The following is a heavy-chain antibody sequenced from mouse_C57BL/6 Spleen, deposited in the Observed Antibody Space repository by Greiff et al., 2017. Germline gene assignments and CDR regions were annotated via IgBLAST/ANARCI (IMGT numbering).Heavy chain of an antibody. CDR1: GYTFTSYT. V-gene: IGHV1-4*01. CDR2: INPSSGYT. Sequence: VQRVESGAELARPGASVKMSCKASGYTFTSYTMHWVKQRPGQGLEWIGYINPSSGYTKYNQKFKDKATLTADKSSSTAYMQLSSLTSEDSAVYYCARDGYDGRAWFAYWGQGTLVTVSA. J-gene: IGHJ3*01. D-gene: IGHD2-2*01. CDR3: ARDGYDGRAWFAY.